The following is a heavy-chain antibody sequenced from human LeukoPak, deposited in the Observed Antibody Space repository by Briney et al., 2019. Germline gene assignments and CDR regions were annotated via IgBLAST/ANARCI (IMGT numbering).Heavy chain of an antibody. D-gene: IGHD3-9*01. CDR3: ARHLTVTGYGNDAFDI. CDR1: CGSITRSY. V-gene: IGHV4-59*08. J-gene: IGHJ3*02. Sequence: SETLSLTCAVSCGSITRSYWSWVRQPPAKGLEWIGCIHSSGTTNYNPSLESRVTLSLDTSENQFSLKVSSVTAAETAVYYCARHLTVTGYGNDAFDIWGQGTMVAVSS. CDR2: IHSSGTT.